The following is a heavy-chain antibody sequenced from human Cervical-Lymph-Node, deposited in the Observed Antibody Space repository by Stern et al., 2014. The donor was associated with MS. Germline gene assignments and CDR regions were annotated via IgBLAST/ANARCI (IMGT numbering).Heavy chain of an antibody. CDR1: GGTFSSYE. Sequence: HVQLVQSGAEVKKPGSSVKVSCKASGGTFSSYEITWVRQAPGQGLEWMGGIIPTFDTPTYAQKFQDRVTISADDSTKTAYLELNGLKSDDTAIYFCARAYTYYSNSAGYWGQGTLVTVSS. D-gene: IGHD3-10*01. CDR2: IIPTFDTP. J-gene: IGHJ4*02. V-gene: IGHV1-69*01. CDR3: ARAYTYYSNSAGY.